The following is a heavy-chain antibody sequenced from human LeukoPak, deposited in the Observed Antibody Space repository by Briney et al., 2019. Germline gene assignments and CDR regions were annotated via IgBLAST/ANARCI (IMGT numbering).Heavy chain of an antibody. D-gene: IGHD3-16*01. CDR1: GFTFSSYA. V-gene: IGHV3-23*01. Sequence: GGSLRLSCAASGFTFSSYAMSWVRQAPGKGLEWVSAISGSGGSTYYADSVKGRFTISRDNSKNTLYLQMNSLRAEDTAVYYCATLGVTFMITFGGAPRMYYFDYWGQGTLVTVSS. CDR3: ATLGVTFMITFGGAPRMYYFDY. J-gene: IGHJ4*02. CDR2: ISGSGGST.